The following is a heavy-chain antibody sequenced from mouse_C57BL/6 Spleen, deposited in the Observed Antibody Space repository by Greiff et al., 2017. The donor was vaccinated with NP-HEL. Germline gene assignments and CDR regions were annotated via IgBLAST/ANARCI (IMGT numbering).Heavy chain of an antibody. D-gene: IGHD1-1*01. J-gene: IGHJ1*03. CDR1: GYTFTSYD. V-gene: IGHV1-85*01. Sequence: QVQLKQSGPELVKPGASVKLSCKASGYTFTSYDINWVKQRPGQGLEWIGWIYPRDGSTKYNEKFKGKATLTVDTSSSTAYMELPSLTSEDSAVLFCARYYYGSRDWYFDVWGTGTTVTVSS. CDR2: IYPRDGST. CDR3: ARYYYGSRDWYFDV.